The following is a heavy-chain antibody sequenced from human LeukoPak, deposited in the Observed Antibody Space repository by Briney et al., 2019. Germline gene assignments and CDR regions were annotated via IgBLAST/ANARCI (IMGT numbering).Heavy chain of an antibody. CDR2: ISTYTGYS. V-gene: IGHV1-18*01. Sequence: ASVKVSCMASGYTFPSSGISWVPQAPGQGLEWMGWISTYTGYSKYAQNLQGRVTMTADTTTSTAYMELSSLRSDDTAVYYCAKNSSGGYSDYWGQGTLVTVSS. J-gene: IGHJ4*02. CDR3: AKNSSGGYSDY. D-gene: IGHD6-19*01. CDR1: GYTFPSSG.